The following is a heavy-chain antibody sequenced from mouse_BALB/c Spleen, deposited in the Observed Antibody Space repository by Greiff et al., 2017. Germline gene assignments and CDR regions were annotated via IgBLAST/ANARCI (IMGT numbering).Heavy chain of an antibody. D-gene: IGHD1-1*01. CDR1: GFTFSSFG. J-gene: IGHJ1*01. CDR3: ARSTVVATRYWYFDV. Sequence: EVQVVESGGGLVQPGGSRKLSCAASGFTFSSFGMHWVRQAPEKGLEWVAYISSGSSTIYYADTVKGRFTISRDNPKNTLFLQMTSLRSGDTAMYYCARSTVVATRYWYFDVWGAGTTVTVSS. V-gene: IGHV5-17*02. CDR2: ISSGSSTI.